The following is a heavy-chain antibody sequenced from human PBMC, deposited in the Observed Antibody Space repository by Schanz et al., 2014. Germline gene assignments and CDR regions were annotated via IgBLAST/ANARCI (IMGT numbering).Heavy chain of an antibody. CDR2: IYIGGNT. CDR3: ARGGPAYYFDD. V-gene: IGHV3-66*01. CDR1: GFTFSPYW. J-gene: IGHJ4*02. Sequence: EVQLVQSGGGLVQPGGSLRLSCGSSGFTFSPYWMHWVRQAPGKGLEWVSFIYIGGNTYYADSVKGRFTISRDNSKNTVYIQMNSLRAEDTAVYYCARGGPAYYFDDWGQGTLVTVSS.